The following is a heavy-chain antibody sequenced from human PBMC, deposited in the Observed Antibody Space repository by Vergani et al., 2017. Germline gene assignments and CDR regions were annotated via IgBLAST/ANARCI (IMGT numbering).Heavy chain of an antibody. V-gene: IGHV3-9*01. CDR2: ISWNSGSI. D-gene: IGHD3-10*01. CDR3: AKDSMVRGVIILYYFDY. J-gene: IGHJ4*02. CDR1: GFTFDDYA. Sequence: EVQLVESGGGLVQPGRSLRLSCAASGFTFDDYAMHWVRHAPGKGLEWVSGISWNSGSIGYADSVKGRFTISRDNAKNSLYLQMNSLRAEDTALYYCAKDSMVRGVIILYYFDYWGQGTLVTVSS.